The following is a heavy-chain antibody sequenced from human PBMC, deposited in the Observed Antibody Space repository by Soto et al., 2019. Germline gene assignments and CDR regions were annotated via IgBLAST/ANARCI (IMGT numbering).Heavy chain of an antibody. Sequence: EVQLVESGGGLVQPGRSLRLSCAASGFTFDDYAMHWVRQAPGKGLEWVSGISWNSGSIGYADSVKGRFTISRDNAKNSLYLQMNSLRAEDTALYYCVKDNGGSFYGMDVWGQGTTVTVSS. V-gene: IGHV3-9*01. D-gene: IGHD1-26*01. CDR1: GFTFDDYA. J-gene: IGHJ6*02. CDR2: ISWNSGSI. CDR3: VKDNGGSFYGMDV.